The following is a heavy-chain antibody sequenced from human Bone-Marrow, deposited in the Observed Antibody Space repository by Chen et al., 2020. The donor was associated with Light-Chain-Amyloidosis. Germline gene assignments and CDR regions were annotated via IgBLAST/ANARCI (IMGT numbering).Heavy chain of an antibody. Sequence: EVQLVESGGGLVQPGGSLRLSCATSGFNFSSFGMSWVRQAPGKGLEWVSTVSGSTVSTYYAGAVKGRFIISRDNSKSTLYLQMNSLSAVYTAVYFCTRKGGYFDFWGQGSLVTVSS. J-gene: IGHJ4*02. V-gene: IGHV3-23*04. CDR3: TRKGGYFDF. CDR1: GFNFSSFG. D-gene: IGHD3-10*01. CDR2: VSGSTVST.